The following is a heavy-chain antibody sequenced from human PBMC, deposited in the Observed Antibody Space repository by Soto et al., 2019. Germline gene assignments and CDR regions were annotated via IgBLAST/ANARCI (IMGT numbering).Heavy chain of an antibody. D-gene: IGHD2-15*01. CDR3: ARCCSGGSCYRDAFDI. J-gene: IGHJ3*02. V-gene: IGHV4-4*02. CDR2: IYHSGST. CDR1: SGSISSSNW. Sequence: QVQLQESGPGLVKPSGTLSLTCAVSSGSISSSNWWSWVRQPPGKGLEWIGEIYHSGSTNYNPSLQSRVTISVDKSKNQFSLKLSSVTAADTAVYYCARCCSGGSCYRDAFDIWGQGTMVTVSS.